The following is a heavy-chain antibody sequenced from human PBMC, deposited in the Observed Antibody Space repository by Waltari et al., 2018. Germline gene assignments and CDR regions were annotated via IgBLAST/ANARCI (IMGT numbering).Heavy chain of an antibody. CDR3: ARGGSGSYMGSFDI. Sequence: QVQLQESGPGLVKPSETLPLTCAVSGYSLSNGYYWSWIRQPPGKGLEWIGGIYHTGTTYYNASLKSRVTISVDTSKNQFSLNLSFVTAADTALYFCARGGSGSYMGSFDIWGQGPMVTVSS. D-gene: IGHD1-26*01. CDR1: GYSLSNGYY. J-gene: IGHJ3*02. CDR2: IYHTGTT. V-gene: IGHV4-38-2*01.